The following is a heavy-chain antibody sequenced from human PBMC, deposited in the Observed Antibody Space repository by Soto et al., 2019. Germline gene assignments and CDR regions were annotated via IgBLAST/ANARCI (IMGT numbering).Heavy chain of an antibody. CDR3: ARVIGGYDYYYYYGMGV. Sequence: SETLSLTCTVSGGSISSSSYYWGWIRQPPGKGLEWIGSIYYRGSTNYNPSLKSRVTISVATSKNQFSLKLSSVTAADTAVYYCARVIGGYDYYYYYGMGVWGQGTTVTVSS. D-gene: IGHD5-12*01. V-gene: IGHV4-39*07. J-gene: IGHJ6*02. CDR1: GGSISSSSYY. CDR2: IYYRGST.